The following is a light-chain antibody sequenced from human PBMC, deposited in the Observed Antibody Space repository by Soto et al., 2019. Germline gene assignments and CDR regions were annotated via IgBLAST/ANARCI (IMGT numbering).Light chain of an antibody. CDR1: QSISSN. CDR2: GAS. V-gene: IGKV3-15*01. J-gene: IGKJ3*01. Sequence: EIGMTQSPATLSVSPGERATLSCRASQSISSNLAWYQQKPGQAPRLLIYGASTRATGIPATFSGSGSGTEFTLTISSLQSEDSAVYYCQQYNNRPFTFGPGTKVDIK. CDR3: QQYNNRPFT.